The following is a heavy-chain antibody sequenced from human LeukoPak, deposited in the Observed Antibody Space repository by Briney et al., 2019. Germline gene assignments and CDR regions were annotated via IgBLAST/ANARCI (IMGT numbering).Heavy chain of an antibody. J-gene: IGHJ4*02. CDR2: IKQDATAK. CDR3: ARLVWGTDRYFDL. CDR1: GFSFSAYG. D-gene: IGHD3-16*01. V-gene: IGHV3-7*01. Sequence: GGSLRLSCATSGFSFSAYGMHWVRQAPGKGLEWVANIKQDATAKYYVDSVKGRFTISRDNAKNSLYLDMNSLRAEDTAVYYCARLVWGTDRYFDLWGQGTLVTVSS.